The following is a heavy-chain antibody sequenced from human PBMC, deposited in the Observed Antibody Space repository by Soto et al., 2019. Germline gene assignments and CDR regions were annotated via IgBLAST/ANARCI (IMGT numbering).Heavy chain of an antibody. J-gene: IGHJ6*02. Sequence: QVQLQESGPGLVKPSETMSLSCTVSGGSISSYYWSWFRQSPGKRMEWIGYVHHSWGSSYNPSRQSRVAISLDPSKSQFSLKVTSVTATDTAVYYCARQGFGPLHGLVDVWGQGTTVTVSS. CDR1: GGSISSYY. CDR3: ARQGFGPLHGLVDV. CDR2: VHHSWGS. V-gene: IGHV4-59*08. D-gene: IGHD3-10*01.